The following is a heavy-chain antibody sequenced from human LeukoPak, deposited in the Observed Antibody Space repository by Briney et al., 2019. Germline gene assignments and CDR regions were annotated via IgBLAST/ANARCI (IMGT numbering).Heavy chain of an antibody. Sequence: SETLSLTCAVYGGSFSGYYWNWIRQPPGKGLEWIGYIYHSGSTNYNPSLQSRVTISVDTSKNQFSLNLNSVAAADTAVYYCARGGAARLHFQNWGQGTLVTVSS. J-gene: IGHJ1*01. CDR3: ARGGAARLHFQN. CDR1: GGSFSGYY. D-gene: IGHD6-6*01. V-gene: IGHV4-59*01. CDR2: IYHSGST.